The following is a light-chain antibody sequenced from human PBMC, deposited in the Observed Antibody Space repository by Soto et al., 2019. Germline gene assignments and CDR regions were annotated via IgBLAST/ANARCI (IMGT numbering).Light chain of an antibody. Sequence: QTVVTQEHSLTVSPGGPVTLTCASSTGAVTSGYYPNWFQQKPGQAPRALMYSTSNKHSWTPARFSGSLLGGKAALTLSGVQPEDEAEYYCLLYYGGAQLGVFGGGTKLTVL. J-gene: IGLJ3*02. V-gene: IGLV7-43*01. CDR1: TGAVTSGYY. CDR2: STS. CDR3: LLYYGGAQLGV.